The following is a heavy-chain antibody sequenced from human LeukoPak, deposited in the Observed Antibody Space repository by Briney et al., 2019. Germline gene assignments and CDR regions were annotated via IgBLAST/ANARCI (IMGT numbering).Heavy chain of an antibody. CDR2: ISGSGVST. CDR1: GFTFSSYA. CDR3: AKRASGSFYYFDY. Sequence: GGSLRLSCAASGFTFSSYAMSWVRQALGQGLEWVSAISGSGVSTYYADSVKGRFTISRDHSKNTLYLQMNSLRAEDTAVFYCAKRASGSFYYFDYWGQGTLVTVSS. D-gene: IGHD3-10*01. J-gene: IGHJ4*02. V-gene: IGHV3-23*01.